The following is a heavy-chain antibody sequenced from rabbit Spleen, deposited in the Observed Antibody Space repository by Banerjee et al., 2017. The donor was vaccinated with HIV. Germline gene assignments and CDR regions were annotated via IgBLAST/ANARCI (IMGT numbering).Heavy chain of an antibody. CDR3: ARSYHYFHL. CDR2: IYPSNGVK. D-gene: IGHD6-1*01. CDR1: GFSFSGSYW. V-gene: IGHV1S45*01. Sequence: EQLEESGGDLVKPEGSLTLTCTASGFSFSGSYWICWVRQAPGKGLEWITCIYPSNGVKHYASWVNGRFTISKTSSTTVTLQMTSLTAADTATYFCARSYHYFHLWGPGTLVHRL. J-gene: IGHJ4*01.